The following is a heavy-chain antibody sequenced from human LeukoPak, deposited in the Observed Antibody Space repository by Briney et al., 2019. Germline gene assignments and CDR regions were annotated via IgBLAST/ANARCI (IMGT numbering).Heavy chain of an antibody. V-gene: IGHV4-39*07. J-gene: IGHJ4*02. CDR1: GGSISSSSYY. CDR2: IYYSGST. CDR3: ARGHRPAQLLWGVQFFDY. Sequence: KASETLSLTCTVSGGSISSSSYYWGWIRQPPGKGLEWIGSIYYSGSTYYNPSLKSRVTISVDTSKNQFSLKLSSVTAADTAVYYCARGHRPAQLLWGVQFFDYWGQGTLVTVSS. D-gene: IGHD2-2*01.